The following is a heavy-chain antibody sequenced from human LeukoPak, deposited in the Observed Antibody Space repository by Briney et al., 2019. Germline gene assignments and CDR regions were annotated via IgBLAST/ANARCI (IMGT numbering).Heavy chain of an antibody. CDR3: AKAPESSGCPSCFNS. CDR2: LSDSAVSS. J-gene: IGHJ4*02. V-gene: IGHV3-23*01. Sequence: GGSPRLSCAVSGFTFSTFAMNWVRQAPGKGLEWVSSLSDSAVSSYYADSVKGRFTISRDNSKNTLYLQMNSLRAEDTATYYCAKAPESSGCPSCFNSWGQGTWVAVSS. D-gene: IGHD3-22*01. CDR1: GFTFSTFA.